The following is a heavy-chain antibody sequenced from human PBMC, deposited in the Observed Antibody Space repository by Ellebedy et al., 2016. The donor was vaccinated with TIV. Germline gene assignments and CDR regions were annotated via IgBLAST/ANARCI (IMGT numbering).Heavy chain of an antibody. V-gene: IGHV4-39*07. CDR2: IYYSGST. Sequence: MPSETLSLTCTVSGGSISSSSYYWGWIRQPPGKGLEWIGSIYYSGSTYYNPSLKSRVTISVDTSKNQFSMKLSSLSAADTALYYCVRGGGNAFDIWGQGTKVTVSS. D-gene: IGHD3-16*01. CDR3: VRGGGNAFDI. J-gene: IGHJ3*02. CDR1: GGSISSSSYY.